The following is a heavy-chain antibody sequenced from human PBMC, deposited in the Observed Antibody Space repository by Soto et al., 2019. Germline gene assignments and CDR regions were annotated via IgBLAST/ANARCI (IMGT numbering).Heavy chain of an antibody. CDR2: IYPGDSAT. CDR3: ARLANIFDLDN. J-gene: IGHJ4*01. D-gene: IGHD2-21*01. Sequence: GASLKISCKGSGYSFTSYWIGWLRQMPVKGLEWMGIIYPGDSATRYSPSFQGQVTISADKVISTAYLQWISLKASDTAVYYCARLANIFDLDNWRHGTMVTVSS. CDR1: GYSFTSYW. V-gene: IGHV5-51*01.